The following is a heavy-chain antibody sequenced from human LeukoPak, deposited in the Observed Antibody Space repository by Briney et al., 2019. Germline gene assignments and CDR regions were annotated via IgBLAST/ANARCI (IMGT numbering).Heavy chain of an antibody. CDR2: IRYDGSNK. D-gene: IGHD5-18*01. CDR3: AKEVQLWFNWFDP. J-gene: IGHJ5*02. CDR1: GFTFSSYG. V-gene: IGHV3-30*02. Sequence: GGSLRLSCAASGFTFSSYGMHWVRQAPGKGLEWVAFIRYDGSNKYYADSVKGRFTISRDNSKNTLYLQMNSLRAEDTAVYYCAKEVQLWFNWFDPWGQGTLVTVSS.